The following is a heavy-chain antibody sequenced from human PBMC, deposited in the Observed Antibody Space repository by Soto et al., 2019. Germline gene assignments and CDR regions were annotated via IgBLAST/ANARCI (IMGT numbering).Heavy chain of an antibody. CDR3: ATLYSGSYFPSGLVDY. V-gene: IGHV1-24*01. D-gene: IGHD1-26*01. Sequence: GASVKVSCKVSGYTLTELSMHWVRQAPGKGLEWMGGFDPEDGETIYAQKFQGRVTMTEDTSTDTAYMELSSLRSEDTAVYYCATLYSGSYFPSGLVDYWGQGTLVTVSS. CDR2: FDPEDGET. J-gene: IGHJ4*02. CDR1: GYTLTELS.